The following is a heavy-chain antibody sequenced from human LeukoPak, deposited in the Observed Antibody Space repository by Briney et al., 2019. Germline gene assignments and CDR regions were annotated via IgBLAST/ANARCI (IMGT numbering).Heavy chain of an antibody. CDR3: ARDGRSYYDSSGYYCDY. D-gene: IGHD3-22*01. Sequence: SVKVSCKTSGGTFSSYAISWVRQAPGQGLEWMGGIIPIFGTANYAQKFQGRVTITADKSTSTAYMELSSLRSEDTAVYYCARDGRSYYDSSGYYCDYWGQGTLVTVSS. CDR1: GGTFSSYA. V-gene: IGHV1-69*06. J-gene: IGHJ4*02. CDR2: IIPIFGTA.